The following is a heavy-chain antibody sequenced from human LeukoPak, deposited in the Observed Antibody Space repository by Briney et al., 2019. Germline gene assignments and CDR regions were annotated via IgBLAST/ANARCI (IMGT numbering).Heavy chain of an antibody. Sequence: PGGSLRLSCATSGGIFSDYYMSWVRQAPGKGLEWVSYISSSERYTNYADSVRGRFTISRDNPKNSLYLEINSLRAEDTARYYCCARKKGTAFNAFEMWGQGTMLIVSS. V-gene: IGHV3-11*03. D-gene: IGHD2-8*02. CDR1: GGIFSDYY. CDR2: ISSSERYT. CDR3: ARKKGTAFNAFEM. J-gene: IGHJ3*02.